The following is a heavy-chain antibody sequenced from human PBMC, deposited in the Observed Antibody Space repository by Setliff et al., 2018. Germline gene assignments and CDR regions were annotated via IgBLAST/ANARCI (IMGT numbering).Heavy chain of an antibody. CDR2: ISNDDTKK. V-gene: IGHV3-30*14. Sequence: GGSLRLSCAASGFTFSPYIIHWVRQAPGKGLEWVALISNDDTKKYFADSVKGRFTISRDNSKNTLYLQMNSLRAEDTAVYYCAREKHSYGYLASYYYYGMDVWGQGTTVTVSS. J-gene: IGHJ6*02. CDR1: GFTFSPYI. CDR3: AREKHSYGYLASYYYYGMDV. D-gene: IGHD5-18*01.